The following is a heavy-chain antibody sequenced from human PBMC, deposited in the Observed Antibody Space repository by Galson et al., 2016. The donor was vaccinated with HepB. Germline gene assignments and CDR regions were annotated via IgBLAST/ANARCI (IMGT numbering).Heavy chain of an antibody. D-gene: IGHD1-26*01. CDR1: GGSISSGTYY. J-gene: IGHJ3*01. Sequence: TLSLTCTVSGGSISSGTYYWSWIRQPAGKRLEWIGRIYSSGSTTYNPSLKSRVTMSVETSKNQFSVKLTSLTAAVTAVYYCARGDVVAAMGTDAFDLWGQGTMVTVSS. CDR3: ARGDVVAAMGTDAFDL. CDR2: IYSSGST. V-gene: IGHV4-61*02.